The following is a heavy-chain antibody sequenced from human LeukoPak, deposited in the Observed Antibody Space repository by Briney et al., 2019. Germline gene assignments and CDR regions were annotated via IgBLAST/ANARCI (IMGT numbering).Heavy chain of an antibody. V-gene: IGHV4-34*01. J-gene: IGHJ6*03. Sequence: SSETLSLTCAVYGGSFSGYYWSWIRQPPGQGLEWIGEINHSGSTNYNPSLKSRVTISVDMSKNQFSLKLTSVTAADTAVYYCARTTEGGYSYGYFYYYYMDVWGKGTTVTISS. D-gene: IGHD5-18*01. CDR1: GGSFSGYY. CDR2: INHSGST. CDR3: ARTTEGGYSYGYFYYYYMDV.